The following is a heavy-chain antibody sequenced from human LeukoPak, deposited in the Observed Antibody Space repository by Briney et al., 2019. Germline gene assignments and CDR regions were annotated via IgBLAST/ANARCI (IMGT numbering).Heavy chain of an antibody. CDR2: ISFDASNK. J-gene: IGHJ4*02. CDR3: AKDVDPFGSGSYVEGFDY. D-gene: IGHD3-10*01. CDR1: GFTFSSYG. Sequence: GRSLRLSCAASGFTFSSYGMHRVRQAPGKGLEWVAVISFDASNKYYADSVKGRFTISRDNSKNTLYLQMNSLRAEDTAVYYCAKDVDPFGSGSYVEGFDYWGQGTLVTVSS. V-gene: IGHV3-30*18.